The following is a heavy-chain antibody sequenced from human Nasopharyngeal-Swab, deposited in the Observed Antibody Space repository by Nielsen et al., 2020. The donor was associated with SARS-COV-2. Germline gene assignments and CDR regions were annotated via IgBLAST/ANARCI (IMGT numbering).Heavy chain of an antibody. CDR2: INTNTGNP. D-gene: IGHD4-17*01. V-gene: IGHV7-4-1*02. J-gene: IGHJ4*02. CDR1: GYTFTSYA. CDR3: ARVRGDYAGYYFDY. Sequence: ASVQVSCKASGYTFTSYAVNWVRQAPGQGLEWMGWINTNTGNPTYAQGFTGRFVFSLNTSVSTAYLQISSLKAEDTAVYYCARVRGDYAGYYFDYWGQGTLVTVSS.